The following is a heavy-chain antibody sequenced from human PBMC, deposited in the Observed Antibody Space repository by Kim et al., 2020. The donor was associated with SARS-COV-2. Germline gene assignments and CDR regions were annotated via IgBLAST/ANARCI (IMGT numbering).Heavy chain of an antibody. D-gene: IGHD3-3*01. CDR3: ARIRLDDYEFWSGSPPFDS. CDR1: GGSFSGYY. J-gene: IGHJ4*02. Sequence: SETLSLTCAVYGGSFSGYYWGWIRQPPGKGLEWIGEIDQSGSTNYSPSLVSRVTLLVDVSTAQFSLKLTSVTAADTAVYYCARIRLDDYEFWSGSPPFDSWGQGTVVTVPS. CDR2: IDQSGST. V-gene: IGHV4-34*01.